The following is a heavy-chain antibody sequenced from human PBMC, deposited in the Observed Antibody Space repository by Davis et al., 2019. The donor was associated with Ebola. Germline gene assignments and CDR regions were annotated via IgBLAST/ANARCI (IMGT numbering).Heavy chain of an antibody. CDR2: IYYSGST. V-gene: IGHV4-30-4*08. CDR1: GGFVSSGGYS. J-gene: IGHJ3*02. Sequence: SETLSLTCAVSGGFVSSGGYSWSWLRQPPGKGLEWIGYIYYSGSTYYNPSLKSPVTISVDTSKNQFSLKLSSVTAADTAVYYCARRIRSVMSTIFHDAFDIWGQGTMVTVSS. D-gene: IGHD5-24*01. CDR3: ARRIRSVMSTIFHDAFDI.